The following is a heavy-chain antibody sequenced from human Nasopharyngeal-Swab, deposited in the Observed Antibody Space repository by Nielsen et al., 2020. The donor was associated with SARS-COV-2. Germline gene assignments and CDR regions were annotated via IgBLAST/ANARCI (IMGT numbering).Heavy chain of an antibody. J-gene: IGHJ4*02. Sequence: GESLKISCAASGFTFSSYAMNWVRRAPGKGLEWVSAISGSGGSTYYADSVKGRFTISRDNSKNTLYLQMNSLRAEDTAVYYCAKDPYYDFWSGYYFDYWGQGTLVTVSS. CDR2: ISGSGGST. D-gene: IGHD3-3*01. CDR1: GFTFSSYA. V-gene: IGHV3-23*01. CDR3: AKDPYYDFWSGYYFDY.